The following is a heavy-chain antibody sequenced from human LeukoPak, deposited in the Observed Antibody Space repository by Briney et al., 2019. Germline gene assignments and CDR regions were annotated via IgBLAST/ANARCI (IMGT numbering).Heavy chain of an antibody. CDR3: ARDPDPGITGTTRVYYFDY. D-gene: IGHD1-7*01. J-gene: IGHJ4*02. CDR2: ISSSSSYI. V-gene: IGHV3-21*01. Sequence: PGGSLRLSCAASGFTFSSYSMNWVRQAPGKGLEWVSSISSSSSYIYCADSVKGRFTISRDNAKNSLYMQMNSLRAEDTAVYYCARDPDPGITGTTRVYYFDYWGQGTLVTVSS. CDR1: GFTFSSYS.